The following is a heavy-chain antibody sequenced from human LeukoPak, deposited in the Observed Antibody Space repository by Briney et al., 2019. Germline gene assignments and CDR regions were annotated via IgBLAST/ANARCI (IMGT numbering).Heavy chain of an antibody. V-gene: IGHV4-59*01. CDR3: ARDPYGDYPYFDC. J-gene: IGHJ4*02. Sequence: SSETLSLTCTVSGGSISSYYWSWIRQPPGKGLEWIGYIYYSGSTNYNPSLKSRVTISVDTSKNQFSLKLSSVTAADTAVYYCARDPYGDYPYFDCWGQGTLVTVSS. D-gene: IGHD4-17*01. CDR2: IYYSGST. CDR1: GGSISSYY.